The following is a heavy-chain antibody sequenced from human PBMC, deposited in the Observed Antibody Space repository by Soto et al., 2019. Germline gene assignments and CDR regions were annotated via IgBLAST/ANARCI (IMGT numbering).Heavy chain of an antibody. CDR2: IYYSGST. V-gene: IGHV4-39*07. J-gene: IGHJ4*02. D-gene: IGHD3-10*02. CDR1: GCSISSGSYY. Sequence: PSETLSLTCTVSGCSISSGSYYWGWIRQPPGKGLEWIGSIYYSGSTYYNPSLKSRVTISVDTSKNQFSLKLTSVTAADTAVYYCASMIGDPVLTFDYWGQGTLVTVSS. CDR3: ASMIGDPVLTFDY.